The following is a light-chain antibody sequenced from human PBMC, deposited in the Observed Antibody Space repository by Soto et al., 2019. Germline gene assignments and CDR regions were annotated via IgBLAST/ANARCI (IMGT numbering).Light chain of an antibody. Sequence: EIVLTQSPGTLSLSPGERATLSCRASQSIRSIHLAWYQQKPGQAPRLLIYGASRRAIGIPDRFSGSGSGTDFTLTISRLEPEDFALYYCQHYDSSPVIFGGGTKVEI. CDR3: QHYDSSPVI. CDR1: QSIRSIH. CDR2: GAS. J-gene: IGKJ4*01. V-gene: IGKV3-20*01.